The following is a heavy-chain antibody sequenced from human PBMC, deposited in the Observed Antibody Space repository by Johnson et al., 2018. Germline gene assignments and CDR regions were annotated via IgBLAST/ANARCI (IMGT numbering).Heavy chain of an antibody. V-gene: IGHV3-49*03. CDR2: IRSKAYGGTT. CDR3: TRGLDLWVGGLSGKAHWFDP. CDR1: GFTFGDYA. D-gene: IGHD3-10*01. J-gene: IGHJ5*02. Sequence: VQLVESGGGLVQPGRSLRLSCTASGFTFGDYAMSWFRQAQGKGLEWVGFIRSKAYGGTTEYAASVKGRFTISRDDSKSIAYLQMKSLKTEDTAVYYCTRGLDLWVGGLSGKAHWFDPWGQGTLVTVSS.